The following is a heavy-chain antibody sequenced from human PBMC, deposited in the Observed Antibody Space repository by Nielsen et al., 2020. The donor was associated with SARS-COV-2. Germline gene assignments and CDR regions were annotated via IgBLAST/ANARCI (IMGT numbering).Heavy chain of an antibody. Sequence: GESLKISCAASGFTVSGYTMNWVRQAPGKGLEWISSISSGSSYIFYADSVKGRFTISRDNARNTLYLQMNSLRVEDTAVYYCARVGSYGDPEYLDYWGQGALVTVSS. J-gene: IGHJ4*02. CDR1: GFTVSGYT. CDR2: ISSGSSYI. D-gene: IGHD4/OR15-4a*01. V-gene: IGHV3-21*01. CDR3: ARVGSYGDPEYLDY.